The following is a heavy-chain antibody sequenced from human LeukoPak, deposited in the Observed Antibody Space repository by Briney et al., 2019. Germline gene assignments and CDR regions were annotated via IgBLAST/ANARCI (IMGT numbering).Heavy chain of an antibody. CDR3: ATSGGSYWS. J-gene: IGHJ5*02. CDR1: GFTFSSYA. D-gene: IGHD1-26*01. CDR2: ISGSGDNT. V-gene: IGHV3-23*01. Sequence: GGSLRLSCAASGFTFSSYAMSWARQAPGKGLEWVSSISGSGDNTYYADSVKGRFTISRDNSKSTLYVQMNSLRAEDTAVYYCATSGGSYWSWGQGTLVTVSS.